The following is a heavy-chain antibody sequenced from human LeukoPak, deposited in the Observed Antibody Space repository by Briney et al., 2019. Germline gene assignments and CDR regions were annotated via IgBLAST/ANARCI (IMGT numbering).Heavy chain of an antibody. CDR1: GFTFSNYA. D-gene: IGHD3-9*01. CDR3: SKWGDYDVLTGYYDSDF. V-gene: IGHV3-23*01. Sequence: GGYLRLSCAASGFTFSNYAMSWVRQAPGKGLEWVSAIVGSGGSTHYADSVKGRFTISRDNSKNTLFLQMNSLRVEDTALYYCSKWGDYDVLTGYYDSDFWGQGTLVTVSS. CDR2: IVGSGGST. J-gene: IGHJ4*02.